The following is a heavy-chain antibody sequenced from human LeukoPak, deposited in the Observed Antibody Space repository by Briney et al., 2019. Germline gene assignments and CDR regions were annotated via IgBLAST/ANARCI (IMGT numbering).Heavy chain of an antibody. CDR1: GFTFDDYA. D-gene: IGHD6-6*01. CDR2: ISWNSGSI. V-gene: IGHV3-9*01. CDR3: AKEVSGHLVKPSGAIDY. J-gene: IGHJ4*02. Sequence: GRSLRLSCAASGFTFDDYAMHWVRQAPGKGLEWVAGISWNSGSIGYADSVKGRFTISRDNAKNSLYLQMNSLRAEDTALYYCAKEVSGHLVKPSGAIDYWGQGTLVTVSS.